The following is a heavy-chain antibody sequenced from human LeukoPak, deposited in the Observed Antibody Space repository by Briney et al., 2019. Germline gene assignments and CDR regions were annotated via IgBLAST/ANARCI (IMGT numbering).Heavy chain of an antibody. CDR2: IYTSGST. J-gene: IGHJ4*02. V-gene: IGHV4-4*07. CDR3: ARVGSIAAAGTPDY. CDR1: GGSISSYY. Sequence: SETLSLTCTVSGGSISSYYWSWIRQPAGKGLEWIGRIYTSGSTNYNPSLKSRVTMSVDTSKNQFSLKLSSVTAADTAVYYCARVGSIAAAGTPDYWGQGTLVTVSS. D-gene: IGHD6-13*01.